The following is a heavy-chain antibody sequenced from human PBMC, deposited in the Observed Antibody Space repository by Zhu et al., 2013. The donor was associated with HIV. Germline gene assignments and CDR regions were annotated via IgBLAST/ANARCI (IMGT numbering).Heavy chain of an antibody. CDR1: GYTFTGYY. V-gene: IGHV1-46*01. J-gene: IGHJ5*02. D-gene: IGHD2-2*01. Sequence: QVQLVQSGAEVKKPGASVKVSCKASGYTFTGYYMYWVRQAPGQGLEWMGIINPSGGSTSYAQKFQGRVTMTRDTSTSTVYMELSSLRSEDTAVYYCARDGGSCSSTSCGNWFDPWGQGTLVTVSS. CDR2: INPSGGST. CDR3: ARDGGSCSSTSCGNWFDP.